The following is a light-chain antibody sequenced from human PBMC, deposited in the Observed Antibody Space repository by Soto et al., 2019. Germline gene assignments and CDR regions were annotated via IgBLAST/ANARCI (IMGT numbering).Light chain of an antibody. CDR1: YSDVGTFYF. J-gene: IGLJ3*02. CDR3: SSYAGSNNFWV. Sequence: QSALTQPRSVSGSPGQSVTISCTGSYSDVGTFYFVSWYQQHPGKAPKLMIYEVSKRPSGVPDRFSGSKSGNTASLTVSGLQAEDEADYYFSSYAGSNNFWVFGGGTKLTVL. V-gene: IGLV2-8*01. CDR2: EVS.